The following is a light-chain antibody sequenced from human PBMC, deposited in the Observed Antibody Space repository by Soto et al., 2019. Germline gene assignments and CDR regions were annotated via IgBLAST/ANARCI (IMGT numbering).Light chain of an antibody. CDR1: SGHISYM. J-gene: IGLJ3*02. V-gene: IGLV4-60*03. Sequence: QSVLTQSSSASASLGSSVKLACTLTSGHISYMMAWHQQQPGKAPRYLMKVERSGRYHRGSGVPDRFSGSTSGAERYLTISNLQSEDEADYYCETWDSNTRVFGGGTKLTVL. CDR2: VERSGRY. CDR3: ETWDSNTRV.